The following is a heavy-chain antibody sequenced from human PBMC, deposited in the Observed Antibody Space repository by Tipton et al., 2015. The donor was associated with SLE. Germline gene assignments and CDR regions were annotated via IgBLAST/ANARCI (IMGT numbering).Heavy chain of an antibody. CDR1: HFSISTGSF. D-gene: IGHD4-17*01. V-gene: IGHV4-38-2*02. CDR3: ARQYSTVTGYEN. J-gene: IGHJ4*02. Sequence: TLSLTCTVSHFSISTGSFWGWIRQPPGKGLEWLATMSPGGAPYYNPSLESRVDMSKDMSKNQFSLNLASVTAADTAIYYCARQYSTVTGYENWGQGTLVSVSS. CDR2: MSPGGAP.